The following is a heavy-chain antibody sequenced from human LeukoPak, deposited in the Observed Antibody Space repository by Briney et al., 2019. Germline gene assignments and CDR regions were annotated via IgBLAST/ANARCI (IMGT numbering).Heavy chain of an antibody. V-gene: IGHV4-4*07. CDR2: IYTSGST. D-gene: IGHD3-22*01. CDR1: GGSISSYY. J-gene: IGHJ3*02. Sequence: SETLSLTCTVSGGSISSYYWSWIRQPAGKGLEWIERIYTSGSTNYNPSLKSRVTISVDTSKNQFSLKLSSVTAADTAVYYCARLLRGGRDTPMVTMIVVRAKPGAFGIWGQGTMVTVSS. CDR3: ARLLRGGRDTPMVTMIVVRAKPGAFGI.